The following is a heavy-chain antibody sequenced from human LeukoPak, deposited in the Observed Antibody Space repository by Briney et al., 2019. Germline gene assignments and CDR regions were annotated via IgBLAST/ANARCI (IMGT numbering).Heavy chain of an antibody. CDR2: IYSGGGGIT. J-gene: IGHJ6*02. V-gene: IGHV3-53*01. CDR1: GFTIFSY. CDR3: ARDRNYAMDV. Sequence: PGGSLRLSCAASGFTIFSYMNWVRQAPGKGLEWVSVIYSGGGGITYYADPVKGRFTISRDNAKNTLYLQMNSLRAEDTAVYYCARDRNYAMDVWGQGTTVTVSS.